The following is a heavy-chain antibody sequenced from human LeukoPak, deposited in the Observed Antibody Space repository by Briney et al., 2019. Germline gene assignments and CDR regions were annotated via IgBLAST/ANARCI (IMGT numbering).Heavy chain of an antibody. CDR3: VRENHGSFDY. D-gene: IGHD1-14*01. J-gene: IGHJ4*02. V-gene: IGHV3-21*01. Sequence: AESLTLSCAASGCSFSTYYVSWVRQAPGKGLEWVSCISSSRTYIFYAHSVRGRFAIYRDNAKKSLYLQMNSLRADDTAVYYCVRENHGSFDYWGQGSLVTVSS. CDR1: GCSFSTYY. CDR2: ISSSRTYI.